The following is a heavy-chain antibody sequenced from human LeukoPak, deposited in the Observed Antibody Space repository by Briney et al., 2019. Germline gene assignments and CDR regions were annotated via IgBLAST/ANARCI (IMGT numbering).Heavy chain of an antibody. J-gene: IGHJ5*02. V-gene: IGHV1-18*01. CDR3: ARVPSASVVVVPAATNWFDP. CDR2: ISPYKSNT. D-gene: IGHD2-2*01. CDR1: GYTFSSYG. Sequence: ASVKVSCKASGYTFSSYGISWVRQAPGQGLEWMGWISPYKSNTKYAQKFQGRVTMTTDTSTSTAYMELRSLRSDDTAVYYCARVPSASVVVVPAATNWFDPWGQGTLVTVSS.